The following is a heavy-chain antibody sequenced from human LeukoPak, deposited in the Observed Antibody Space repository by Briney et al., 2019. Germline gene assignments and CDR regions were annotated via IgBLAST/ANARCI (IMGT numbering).Heavy chain of an antibody. V-gene: IGHV1-18*01. CDR2: ISAYNGNT. CDR3: ARDEPPGYSSSWYIGGDAFDI. Sequence: ASVKVSCKASGYTFTSYGMSWVRQAPGQGLEWMGWISAYNGNTNYAQKLQGRVTMTTDTSTSTAYMELRSLRSDDTAVYYCARDEPPGYSSSWYIGGDAFDIWGQGTMVTVSS. J-gene: IGHJ3*02. CDR1: GYTFTSYG. D-gene: IGHD6-13*01.